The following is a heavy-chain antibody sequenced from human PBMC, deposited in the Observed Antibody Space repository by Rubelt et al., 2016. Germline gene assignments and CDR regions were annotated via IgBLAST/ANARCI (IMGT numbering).Heavy chain of an antibody. CDR2: IDSRGTTI. Sequence: EVQLVESGGGLVQPGGSLRLSCGASGFTFRSYAVRWVRQAPGKGRERISHIDSRGTTILPAYSGRGRFTIPRDNAKSSVYRQMKSLRAEDTAVYYCATDEDGDLDFDYWGQRTQVTVSS. CDR3: ATDEDGDLDFDY. CDR1: GFTFRSYA. V-gene: IGHV3-48*04. D-gene: IGHD4-17*01. J-gene: IGHJ4*02.